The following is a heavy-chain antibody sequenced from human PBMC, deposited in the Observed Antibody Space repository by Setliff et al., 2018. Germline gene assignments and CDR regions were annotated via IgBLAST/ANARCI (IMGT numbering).Heavy chain of an antibody. D-gene: IGHD5-12*01. V-gene: IGHV1-18*01. CDR3: ARSFTSGFYHQSDAYDI. CDR2: ISAYNDNT. Sequence: ASVKVSCKASGYMFRSYGINWIRQAPGQGPEWMGWISAYNDNTNSAEKFQDRITITADTSTSTSYMELRSLTSDDTAVYFCARSFTSGFYHQSDAYDIWGQGTLVTVSS. CDR1: GYMFRSYG. J-gene: IGHJ3*02.